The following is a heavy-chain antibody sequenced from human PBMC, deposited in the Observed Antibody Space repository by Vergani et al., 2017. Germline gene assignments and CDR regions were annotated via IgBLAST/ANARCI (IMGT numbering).Heavy chain of an antibody. D-gene: IGHD4-17*01. J-gene: IGHJ1*01. CDR1: GFTFSSYW. V-gene: IGHV3-7*03. CDR3: ATGDYGDYEYFQH. Sequence: EVQLVESGGGVVQPGGSLRLSCAASGFTFSSYWMSWVRQAPGKGLEWVANIKQDGSEKYYVDSVKGRFTISRDNAKNSLYLQMNSLRAEDTAVYYCATGDYGDYEYFQHWGQGTLVTVSS. CDR2: IKQDGSEK.